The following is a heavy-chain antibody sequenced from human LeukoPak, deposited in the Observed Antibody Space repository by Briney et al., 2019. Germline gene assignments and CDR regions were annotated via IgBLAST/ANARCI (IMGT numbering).Heavy chain of an antibody. CDR3: ARGASGVRGYGY. D-gene: IGHD3-10*01. CDR2: ISHSGST. J-gene: IGHJ4*02. V-gene: IGHV4-34*01. Sequence: NWVRQPPGKGLEWIGEISHSGSTNYNPSLKSRVTISVDTSKNQFSLKLSSVTAADTAVYYCARGASGVRGYGYWGQGTLVTVSS.